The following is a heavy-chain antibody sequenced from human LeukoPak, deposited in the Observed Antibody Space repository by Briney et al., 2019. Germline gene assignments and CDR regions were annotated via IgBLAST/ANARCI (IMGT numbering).Heavy chain of an antibody. J-gene: IGHJ5*02. CDR1: GFTFSSYS. CDR2: ISSSSSTI. Sequence: GGSLRLSCAASGFTFSSYSMNWVRQAPGKGLEWVSYISSSSSTIYYADSVKGRFTISRDNAKNSLYLQMNSLRAEDTAVYYCARGPYSYGLNWLDPWGQGTLVTVSS. CDR3: ARGPYSYGLNWLDP. D-gene: IGHD5-18*01. V-gene: IGHV3-48*01.